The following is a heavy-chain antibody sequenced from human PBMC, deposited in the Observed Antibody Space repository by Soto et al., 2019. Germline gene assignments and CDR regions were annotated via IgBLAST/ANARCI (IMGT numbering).Heavy chain of an antibody. D-gene: IGHD6-6*01. CDR2: MSPDGSDT. Sequence: EVQLGESGGGLVQPGGSLRLSCAASGFTFTSHWLHGVRKAPGEGLVWVSRMSPDGSDTKFADSVKGRFTISRDNAKSTLYLDMNSLRAEDTGVYYCARPKTKVYSAFDTWGQGTMVTVSS. CDR1: GFTFTSHW. J-gene: IGHJ3*02. V-gene: IGHV3-74*03. CDR3: ARPKTKVYSAFDT.